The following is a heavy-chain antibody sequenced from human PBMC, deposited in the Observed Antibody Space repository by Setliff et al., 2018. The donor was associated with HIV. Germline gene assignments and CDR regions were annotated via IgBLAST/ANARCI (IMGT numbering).Heavy chain of an antibody. CDR3: ARNFGGSGWYYFDY. CDR1: GYTFTSQS. Sequence: ASVKVSCKASGYTFTSQSIHWVRQAPGQGFEWMGVINPSGGSTGYAEKFQGRVTMTRDTSANIVYLELSSLRSEDTAKYYYARNFGGSGWYYFDYWGQGTLVTVSS. D-gene: IGHD6-19*01. CDR2: INPSGGST. V-gene: IGHV1-46*01. J-gene: IGHJ4*02.